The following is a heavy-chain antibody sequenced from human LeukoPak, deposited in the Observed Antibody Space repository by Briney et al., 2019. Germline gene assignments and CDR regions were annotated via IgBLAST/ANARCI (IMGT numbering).Heavy chain of an antibody. Sequence: PGGSLRLSCAASGFTFSDHYMDWVRQAPGQGLEWVGRTRNKANSYTTEYAASVKGRFTISRDDSKNSLYLQMNSLKTEDTAVYYCARIHPYDSSGFHYWGQGTLVTVSS. CDR1: GFTFSDHY. J-gene: IGHJ4*02. CDR3: ARIHPYDSSGFHY. D-gene: IGHD3-22*01. CDR2: TRNKANSYTT. V-gene: IGHV3-72*01.